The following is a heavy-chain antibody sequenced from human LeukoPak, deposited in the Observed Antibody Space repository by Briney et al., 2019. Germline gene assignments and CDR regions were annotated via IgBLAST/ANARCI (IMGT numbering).Heavy chain of an antibody. CDR2: MYSDGST. D-gene: IGHD2-21*02. CDR3: VKGIVVVTARAFDY. CDR1: GFTVSSNF. Sequence: GGSLRLSCAASGFTVSSNFMSWVRQAPEKGLEWVSVMYSDGSTYYADSVKGRFTISRDNSKNTLYLQMSSLRPEDTAVYYCVKGIVVVTARAFDYWGQGTLVTVSS. V-gene: IGHV3-53*05. J-gene: IGHJ4*02.